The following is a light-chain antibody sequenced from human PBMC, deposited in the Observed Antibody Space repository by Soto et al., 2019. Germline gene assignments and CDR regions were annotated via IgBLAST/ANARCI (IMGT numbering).Light chain of an antibody. CDR3: SSYAGSNNFRYV. CDR2: EVS. Sequence: QSALTQPPSASGSPGQSVTIPCTGTSSDVGGYNYVSWYQQHPGKAPKLMIYEVSKRPSGVPDRFSGSKSGNTASLTVSGLQAEDEADYYCSSYAGSNNFRYVFGTGTKVTVL. CDR1: SSDVGGYNY. V-gene: IGLV2-8*01. J-gene: IGLJ1*01.